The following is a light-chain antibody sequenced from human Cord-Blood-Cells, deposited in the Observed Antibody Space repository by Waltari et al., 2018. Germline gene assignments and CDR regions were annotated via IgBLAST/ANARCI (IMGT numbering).Light chain of an antibody. J-gene: IGKJ1*01. CDR1: QSISSW. CDR3: QQYNSYSWT. CDR2: DAS. Sequence: GDRVTITCRASQSISSWLAWYQQKPGKAPKLLIYDASSLESGVPSRFSGSGSGTEFTLTISSRQPDDFATYYCQQYNSYSWTFGQGTKVEIK. V-gene: IGKV1-5*01.